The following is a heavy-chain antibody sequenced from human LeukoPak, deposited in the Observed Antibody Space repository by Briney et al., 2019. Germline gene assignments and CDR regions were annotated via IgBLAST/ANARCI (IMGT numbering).Heavy chain of an antibody. CDR2: ISAYNGNT. J-gene: IGHJ6*02. D-gene: IGHD3-22*01. Sequence: ASVKVSCKASGYTFTSYGISWVRQAPGQGLEWMGWISAYNGNTNYAQKLQGRVTMTTDTSTSTAYMELRSLRSDDTAVYYCARLGMIGFQGTRYGMDVWGQGTTVTVSS. CDR1: GYTFTSYG. V-gene: IGHV1-18*01. CDR3: ARLGMIGFQGTRYGMDV.